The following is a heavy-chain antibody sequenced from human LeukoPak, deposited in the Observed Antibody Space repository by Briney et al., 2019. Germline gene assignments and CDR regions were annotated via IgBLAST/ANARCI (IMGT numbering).Heavy chain of an antibody. CDR2: FDPEDGET. J-gene: IGHJ3*02. CDR3: ATDSEWELLGAVNAFDI. CDR1: GYTLTELS. D-gene: IGHD1-26*01. Sequence: ASVKVSCKVSGYTLTELSMHWVRQAPGKGLEWMGGFDPEDGETIYAQKFQGRVTMTEDTSTDTAYMELSSLRSEDTAVYYCATDSEWELLGAVNAFDIWGQGTMVTVSS. V-gene: IGHV1-24*01.